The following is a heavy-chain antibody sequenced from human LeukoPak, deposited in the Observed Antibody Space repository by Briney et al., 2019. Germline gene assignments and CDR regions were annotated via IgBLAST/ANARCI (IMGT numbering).Heavy chain of an antibody. CDR1: GGSFSGYY. CDR2: INHSGST. J-gene: IGHJ4*02. Sequence: SETLSLTCAVYGGSFSGYYWSWIRQPPGKGLEWIGEINHSGSTNYNPSLKSRVTISVDTSKNQFSLKLSSVTAADTAVYYCARLRMVRGVIRPTRQYYLDYWGQGTLVTVSS. CDR3: ARLRMVRGVIRPTRQYYLDY. V-gene: IGHV4-34*01. D-gene: IGHD3-10*01.